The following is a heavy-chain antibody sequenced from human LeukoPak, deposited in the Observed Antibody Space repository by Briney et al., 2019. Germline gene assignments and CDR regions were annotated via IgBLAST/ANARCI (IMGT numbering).Heavy chain of an antibody. Sequence: SVKLSCKASGGTFSSYAISWVRQAPGQGLEWMGRIIPILGIANYAQKFQGRVTITADKSTSTAYMELSSQRSEDTAVYYCAREDYYDSSGISFDYWGQGTLVTVSS. J-gene: IGHJ4*02. CDR2: IIPILGIA. D-gene: IGHD3-22*01. CDR1: GGTFSSYA. V-gene: IGHV1-69*04. CDR3: AREDYYDSSGISFDY.